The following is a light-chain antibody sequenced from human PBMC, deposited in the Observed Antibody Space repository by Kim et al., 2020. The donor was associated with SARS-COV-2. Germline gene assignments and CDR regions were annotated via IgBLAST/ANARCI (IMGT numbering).Light chain of an antibody. Sequence: PGRTARITCGGNSIGSKSVRWYQQMPGPAPVLVISYDSDRPSGIPERFSGSNSGNTATLTISRVEAGDEADYYCQVWDSSSDHRVVFGGGTQLTVL. CDR1: SIGSKS. CDR3: QVWDSSSDHRVV. V-gene: IGLV3-21*04. J-gene: IGLJ2*01. CDR2: YDS.